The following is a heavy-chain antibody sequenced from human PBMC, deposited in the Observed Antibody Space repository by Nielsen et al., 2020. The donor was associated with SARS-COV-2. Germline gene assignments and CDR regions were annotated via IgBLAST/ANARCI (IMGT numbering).Heavy chain of an antibody. CDR1: GFTFDDYA. J-gene: IGHJ4*02. D-gene: IGHD6-13*01. CDR3: AKSRENGIAAAGLDY. V-gene: IGHV3-9*01. Sequence: SLKISCAASGFTFDDYAMHWVRQAPGKGLEWVSGISWNSGSIGYADSVKGRFTISRDNAKNSLYLQMNSLRAGDTALYYCAKSRENGIAAAGLDYWGQGTLVTVSS. CDR2: ISWNSGSI.